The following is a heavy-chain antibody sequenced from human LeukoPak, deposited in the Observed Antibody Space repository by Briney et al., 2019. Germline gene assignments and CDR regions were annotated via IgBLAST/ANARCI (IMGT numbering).Heavy chain of an antibody. Sequence: ASVKVSCKASGYTFTSYYVHWVRQAPGQGLEWMGIINPCGGSTSYAQKFQGRVTMTRDTSTSTVYMEVSSLRSEDTAVYYCARDYYGSGSYLGDWGQGTLVTVSS. CDR1: GYTFTSYY. CDR3: ARDYYGSGSYLGD. J-gene: IGHJ4*02. V-gene: IGHV1-46*01. D-gene: IGHD3-10*01. CDR2: INPCGGST.